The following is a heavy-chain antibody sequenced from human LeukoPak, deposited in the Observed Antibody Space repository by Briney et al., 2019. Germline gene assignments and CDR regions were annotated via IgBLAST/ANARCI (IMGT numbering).Heavy chain of an antibody. V-gene: IGHV4-59*08. D-gene: IGHD2-21*02. CDR3: ARHWAPCGGDCYAFDI. CDR1: GGSFSGYY. J-gene: IGHJ3*02. Sequence: PSETLSLTCAVYGGSFSGYYWSWIRQPPGKGLEWIGYIYYSGSTNYNPSLKSRVTISVDTSKNQFSLKLSSVTAADTAVYYCARHWAPCGGDCYAFDIWGQGTMVTVSS. CDR2: IYYSGST.